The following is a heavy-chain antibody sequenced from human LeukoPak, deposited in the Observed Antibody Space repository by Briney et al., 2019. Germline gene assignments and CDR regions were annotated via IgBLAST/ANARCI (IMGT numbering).Heavy chain of an antibody. CDR3: ARVGYSGSYPSGFFDY. Sequence: SDTLSLTCTVSGGSISSYYWSWIRQPVGKGLEWIGRIYTSGSTNYNPSLKSRVTMSVDTSKNQFSLKLSSVTAADTAVYYCARVGYSGSYPSGFFDYWGQGTLVTVSS. V-gene: IGHV4-4*07. CDR1: GGSISSYY. CDR2: IYTSGST. J-gene: IGHJ4*02. D-gene: IGHD1-26*01.